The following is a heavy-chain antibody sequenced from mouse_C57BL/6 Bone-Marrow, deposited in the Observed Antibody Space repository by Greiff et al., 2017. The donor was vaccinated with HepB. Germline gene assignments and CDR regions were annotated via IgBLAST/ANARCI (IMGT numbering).Heavy chain of an antibody. J-gene: IGHJ1*03. CDR2: IYPGSGST. CDR3: ARHDYDDWYFDV. Sequence: QVQLQQPGAELVKPGASVKMSCKASGYTFTSYWITWVKQRPGQGLEWIGDIYPGSGSTNYNEKFKSKATLTVDTSSSTAYMQLSSLTSEDSAVYYCARHDYDDWYFDVWGTGTTVTVSS. D-gene: IGHD2-4*01. V-gene: IGHV1-55*01. CDR1: GYTFTSYW.